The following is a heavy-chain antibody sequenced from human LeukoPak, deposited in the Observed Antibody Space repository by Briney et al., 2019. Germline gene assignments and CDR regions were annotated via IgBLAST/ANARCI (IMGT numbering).Heavy chain of an antibody. CDR1: GFSFSSYG. Sequence: GRSMRLSCAASGFSFSSYGMHWARQAPGKGLEWVAVISYDGSNKFYADSVKGRFTMSRDNSKNTLYLQMNSLRAEDTAVYYCAKLGYSSGWYDFQIDAFDFWGQGALGTASS. CDR3: AKLGYSSGWYDFQIDAFDF. V-gene: IGHV3-30*18. J-gene: IGHJ3*01. CDR2: ISYDGSNK. D-gene: IGHD6-19*01.